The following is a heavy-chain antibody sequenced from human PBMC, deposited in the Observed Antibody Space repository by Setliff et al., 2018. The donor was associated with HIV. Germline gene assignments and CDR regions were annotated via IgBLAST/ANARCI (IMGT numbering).Heavy chain of an antibody. CDR3: ARGGVKEDIVVVVAATPNYYYYGMDV. J-gene: IGHJ6*02. D-gene: IGHD2-15*01. CDR1: GYSISSGYY. CDR2: IYHSGGT. Sequence: SETLSLTCAVSGYSISSGYYWGWIRQPPGRGLEWIGNIYHSGGTHYNPSLRSRVTISVDTSKNQFSLKLSSVTAADTAVYYCARGGVKEDIVVVVAATPNYYYYGMDVWGQGTTVTVSS. V-gene: IGHV4-38-2*01.